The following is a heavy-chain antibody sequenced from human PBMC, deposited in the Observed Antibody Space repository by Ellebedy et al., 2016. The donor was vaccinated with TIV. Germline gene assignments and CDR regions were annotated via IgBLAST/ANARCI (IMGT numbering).Heavy chain of an antibody. CDR2: MNQVGSEK. V-gene: IGHV3-7*03. Sequence: GESLKISCAASGFSLRTNWMSWVRQAPGKGLEWVANMNQVGSEKYYVDSVKGRFTISRDNAQNSLYLHMNNLRAEDTAVYYCARDPNSPGDTGYGDFWGQGVVVTVST. J-gene: IGHJ4*02. CDR3: ARDPNSPGDTGYGDF. CDR1: GFSLRTNW. D-gene: IGHD5-12*01.